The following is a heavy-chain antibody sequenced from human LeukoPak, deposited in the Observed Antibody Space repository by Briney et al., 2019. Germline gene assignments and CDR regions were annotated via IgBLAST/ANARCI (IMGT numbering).Heavy chain of an antibody. D-gene: IGHD3-22*01. CDR2: ISAYNGNT. CDR3: ARDGSPLYYYDSSGYYYNY. Sequence: ASVKVSCKASGYTFTSYGISWVRQAPGQGLEWMGWISAYNGNTNYAQKLQGRVTMTTDTSTSTAYMELRSLRSDDTAVYYCARDGSPLYYYDSSGYYYNYWGQGTLVTVSS. J-gene: IGHJ4*02. V-gene: IGHV1-18*01. CDR1: GYTFTSYG.